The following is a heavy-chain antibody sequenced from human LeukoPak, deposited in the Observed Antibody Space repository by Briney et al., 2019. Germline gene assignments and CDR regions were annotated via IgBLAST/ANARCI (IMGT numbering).Heavy chain of an antibody. CDR2: ISSSGSSI. CDR3: ARVAGDGYVAFDI. CDR1: GLTFSVYE. J-gene: IGHJ3*02. V-gene: IGHV3-48*03. Sequence: PGGSLRLSCAASGLTFSVYEMSWVRQAPGKGLEWVSYISSSGSSIYYADSLKGRFTISRDNAKNSLYLQMNSLRAEDTAVYYCARVAGDGYVAFDIWGQGTMVTVSS. D-gene: IGHD5-24*01.